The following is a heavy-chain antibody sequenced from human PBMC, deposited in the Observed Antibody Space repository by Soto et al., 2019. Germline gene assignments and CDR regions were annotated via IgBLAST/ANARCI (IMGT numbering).Heavy chain of an antibody. V-gene: IGHV1-18*01. J-gene: IGHJ3*01. CDR3: VRQYFGDCSGGLCYHGFDV. CDR2: ISAYNGNT. Sequence: GASVKVSCKASGYAFTSYGISWVRQAPGQGLEWTGWISAYNGNTNYAQKLQGRVTMTTDTSTSTAYMELRSLRSDDTAVYYCVRQYFGDCSGGLCYHGFDVWGQGTMVTVSS. CDR1: GYAFTSYG. D-gene: IGHD2-15*01.